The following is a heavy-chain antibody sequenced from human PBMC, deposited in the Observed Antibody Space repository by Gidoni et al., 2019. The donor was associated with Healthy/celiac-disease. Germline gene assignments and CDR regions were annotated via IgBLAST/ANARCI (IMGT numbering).Heavy chain of an antibody. CDR1: GGSISSGSYY. D-gene: IGHD2-15*01. J-gene: IGHJ4*02. CDR2: IYTRGST. Sequence: QVQLQESGPGLVKPSQTLSLTCTVSGGSISSGSYYWCWIRQPAGKGLEWIGRIYTRGSTNYNPSIKSRVTISVDTSKNQFSLKLSSVTAADTAVYYCAREGDGYCSGGSCYWVYWGQGTLVTVSS. V-gene: IGHV4-61*02. CDR3: AREGDGYCSGGSCYWVY.